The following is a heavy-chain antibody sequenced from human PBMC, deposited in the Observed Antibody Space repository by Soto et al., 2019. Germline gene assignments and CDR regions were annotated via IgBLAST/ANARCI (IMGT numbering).Heavy chain of an antibody. Sequence: QVQLVQSGAEVKKPGASVKVSCKASGYTFTSYYMHWVRQAPGQGLEWMGIINPSGGSTSYAQKFQGRVTMTRDTSTSTVYMELSSLRSEDTAVYYCARDFNYDSSGYPRGGDYWGQGTLVTVSS. CDR3: ARDFNYDSSGYPRGGDY. CDR1: GYTFTSYY. J-gene: IGHJ4*02. V-gene: IGHV1-46*01. CDR2: INPSGGST. D-gene: IGHD3-22*01.